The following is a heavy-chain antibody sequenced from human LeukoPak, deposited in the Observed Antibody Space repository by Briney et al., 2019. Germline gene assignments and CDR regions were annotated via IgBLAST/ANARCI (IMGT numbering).Heavy chain of an antibody. CDR3: ARVDDSSGYYYVDY. CDR2: ISAYNGNT. D-gene: IGHD3-22*01. V-gene: IGHV1-18*01. Sequence: ASVKVSCKASGYTCTSYGISWVRQAPGQGLEWMGWISAYNGNTNYAQKLQGRVTMTTDTSTSTAYMELRSLRSDDTAVYYCARVDDSSGYYYVDYWGQGTLVTVSS. CDR1: GYTCTSYG. J-gene: IGHJ4*02.